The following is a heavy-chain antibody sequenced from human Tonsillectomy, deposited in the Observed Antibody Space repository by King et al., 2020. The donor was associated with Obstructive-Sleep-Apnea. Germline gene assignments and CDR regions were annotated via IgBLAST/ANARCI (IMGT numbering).Heavy chain of an antibody. CDR3: ARDFSTGSYLFDY. D-gene: IGHD1-26*01. V-gene: IGHV3-43D*03. J-gene: IGHJ4*02. CDR2: ISWGGDGT. Sequence: VQLVESGGVVVQPGGSLRLSCAASGFTFDDHAMHWVRHTPRKGLEWVSTISWGGDGTNYADSVKGRFTISRDNNKNSLYLQMNRLRPEDTALYYCARDFSTGSYLFDYWGPGTLVTVSS. CDR1: GFTFDDHA.